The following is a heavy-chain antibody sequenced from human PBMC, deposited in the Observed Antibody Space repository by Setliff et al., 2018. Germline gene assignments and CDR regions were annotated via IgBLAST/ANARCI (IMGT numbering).Heavy chain of an antibody. Sequence: ETLSLTCTVYGGSLSNYYWSWVRQPPGKRPEWIVEINHSGITNYSPSLKSRVTISLDASTNQFSLKLRSVSAADTAVYYCRYWSGYYNNDYWGQGTLVTVSS. D-gene: IGHD3-3*01. CDR2: INHSGIT. J-gene: IGHJ4*02. CDR3: RYWSGYYNNDY. V-gene: IGHV4-34*01. CDR1: GGSLSNYY.